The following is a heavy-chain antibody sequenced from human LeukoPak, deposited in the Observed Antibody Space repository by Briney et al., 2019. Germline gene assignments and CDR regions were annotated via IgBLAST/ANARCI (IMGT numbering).Heavy chain of an antibody. Sequence: GASVKVSCKVFGGTLSSYAFSWVRQAPGQGLEWPGGTIPIFGSATYAQKFQDRITVTVDESTKTAYMDLSSLSSEDTAVYYCARRGPAAAFDYWGQGTLVTVSS. J-gene: IGHJ4*02. V-gene: IGHV1-69*13. D-gene: IGHD6-13*01. CDR2: TIPIFGSA. CDR1: GGTLSSYA. CDR3: ARRGPAAAFDY.